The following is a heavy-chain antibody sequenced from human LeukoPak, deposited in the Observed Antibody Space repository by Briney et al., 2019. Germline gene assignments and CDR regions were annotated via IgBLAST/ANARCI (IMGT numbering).Heavy chain of an antibody. CDR1: GFTFSSYG. V-gene: IGHV3-30*18. J-gene: IGHJ6*04. CDR2: ISYDGSNK. D-gene: IGHD6-13*01. Sequence: GGSLRLSCAASGFTFSSYGMHWVRQAPGKGLEWVAVISYDGSNKYYADSVKGRFTISRDNSKNTLYLQMNSLRAEDTAVYYCAKNAAVADPNYYYYGMDVWGKGTTVTVSS. CDR3: AKNAAVADPNYYYYGMDV.